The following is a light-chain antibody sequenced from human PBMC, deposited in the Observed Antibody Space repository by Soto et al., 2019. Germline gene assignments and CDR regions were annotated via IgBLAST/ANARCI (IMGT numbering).Light chain of an antibody. J-gene: IGLJ2*01. CDR3: SSYTSSSTLV. CDR1: SSDVGGYNY. CDR2: EVS. V-gene: IGLV2-14*01. Sequence: QSALTQPASVSVSPGQSITISCTGTSSDVGGYNYVSWYQQHPGKAPKLMISEVSNRPSGVSNRFSGSKSGNTASLTISGLQAEDAADYYCSSYTSSSTLVFGGGTKLTVL.